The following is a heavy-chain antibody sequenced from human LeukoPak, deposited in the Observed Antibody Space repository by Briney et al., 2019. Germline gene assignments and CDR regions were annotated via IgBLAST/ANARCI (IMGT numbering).Heavy chain of an antibody. Sequence: GGSLRLSCAASGFTFSSYAMHWVRQAPGKGLEWVAVIPYDGSNKYYADSVKGRFTISRDNSKNTLYLQMNSLRAEDTAVYYCARDPYVPGIAAAGSNAFDIWGQGTMVTVSS. D-gene: IGHD6-13*01. J-gene: IGHJ3*02. CDR3: ARDPYVPGIAAAGSNAFDI. CDR2: IPYDGSNK. CDR1: GFTFSSYA. V-gene: IGHV3-30-3*01.